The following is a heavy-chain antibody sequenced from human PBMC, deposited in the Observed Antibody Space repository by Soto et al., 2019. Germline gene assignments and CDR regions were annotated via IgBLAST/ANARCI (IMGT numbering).Heavy chain of an antibody. V-gene: IGHV1-69*13. D-gene: IGHD3-22*01. CDR3: AALRKHMIVVVWPAFDI. CDR2: IIPIFGTA. CDR1: GGTFSSYA. J-gene: IGHJ3*02. Sequence: SVKVSCKASGGTFSSYAISWVRQAPGQGLEWMGGIIPIFGTANYAQKFQGRVAITADESTSTAYMELSSLRSEDTAVYYCAALRKHMIVVVWPAFDIWGQGTMVTVSS.